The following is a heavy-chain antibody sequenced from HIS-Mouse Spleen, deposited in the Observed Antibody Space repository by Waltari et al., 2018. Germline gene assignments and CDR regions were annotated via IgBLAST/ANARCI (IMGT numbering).Heavy chain of an antibody. J-gene: IGHJ2*01. Sequence: QLQLQESVPGLVKPSETLSLTCTVSGGSISTSSYYWVGISQPPGKGLEWIGSIYYSGSTYYNPSLKSRVTISVDTSKNQFSLKLSSVTAADTAVYYCAREIPYSSSWYDWYFDLWGRGTLVTVSS. V-gene: IGHV4-39*07. D-gene: IGHD6-13*01. CDR1: GGSISTSSYY. CDR2: IYYSGST. CDR3: AREIPYSSSWYDWYFDL.